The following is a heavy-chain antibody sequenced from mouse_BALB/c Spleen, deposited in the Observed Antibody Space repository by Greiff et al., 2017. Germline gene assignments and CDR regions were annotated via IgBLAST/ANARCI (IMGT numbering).Heavy chain of an antibody. Sequence: VQLQQSGAELAKPGASVKMSCKASGYTFTSYWMHWVKQRPGQGLEWIGYINPSTGYTEYNQKFKDKATLTADKSSSTAYMQLSSLTSEDSAVYYCARGRYGYDGAMDYWGQGTSVTVSS. D-gene: IGHD2-2*01. CDR1: GYTFTSYW. J-gene: IGHJ4*01. CDR3: ARGRYGYDGAMDY. V-gene: IGHV1-7*01. CDR2: INPSTGYT.